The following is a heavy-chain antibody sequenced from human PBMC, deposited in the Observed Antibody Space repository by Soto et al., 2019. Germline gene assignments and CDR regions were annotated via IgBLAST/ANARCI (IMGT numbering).Heavy chain of an antibody. CDR3: ARELHYYGSGLLDS. Sequence: PSETLSLTCIVSDDSISSGYYWGWVRQSPGRGLEWIGSMFHSGSSYSNPSLKSRVTISVDTSKNQFSLKLTSVTAADTAVYYCARELHYYGSGLLDSWGQGTLVTVSS. D-gene: IGHD3-10*01. CDR2: MFHSGSS. J-gene: IGHJ4*02. V-gene: IGHV4-38-2*02. CDR1: DDSISSGYY.